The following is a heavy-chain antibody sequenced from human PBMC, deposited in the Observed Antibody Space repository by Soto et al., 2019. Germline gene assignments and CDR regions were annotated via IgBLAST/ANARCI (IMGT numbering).Heavy chain of an antibody. CDR3: ARDLQSGYSYGYDAFDI. CDR2: ISAYNGNT. CDR1: GYTFTSYG. D-gene: IGHD5-18*01. V-gene: IGHV1-18*04. J-gene: IGHJ3*02. Sequence: ASVKVSCKASGYTFTSYGISWVRQAPGQGLEWMGWISAYNGNTNYAQKLQGRVTMTTDTSTSTAYMELRSLRSDDTAVYYCARDLQSGYSYGYDAFDIWGQGTMVPVSS.